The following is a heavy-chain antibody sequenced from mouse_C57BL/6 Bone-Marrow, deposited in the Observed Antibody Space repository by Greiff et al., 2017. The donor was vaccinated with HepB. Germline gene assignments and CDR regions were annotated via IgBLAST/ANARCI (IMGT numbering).Heavy chain of an antibody. CDR1: GYTFTSYG. J-gene: IGHJ2*01. CDR2: IYPRSGNT. D-gene: IGHD1-1*01. CDR3: ANYYGSSYYFDY. V-gene: IGHV1-81*01. Sequence: VKLVESGAELARPGASVKLSCKASGYTFTSYGISWVKQRTGQGLEWIGEIYPRSGNTYYNEKFKGKATLTADKSSSTAYMELRSLTSEDSAVYFCANYYGSSYYFDYWGQGTTLTVSS.